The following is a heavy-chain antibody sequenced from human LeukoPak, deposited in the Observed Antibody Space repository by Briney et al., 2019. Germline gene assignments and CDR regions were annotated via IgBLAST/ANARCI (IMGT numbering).Heavy chain of an antibody. CDR1: GYTFTSYY. CDR2: INPSGGST. V-gene: IGHV1-46*01. J-gene: IGHJ4*02. Sequence: ASVKVSCKASGYTFTSYYMHWVRQAPGQGLKWMGIINPSGGSTSYAQKFQGRVTMTRDTSTSTVYMELSSLRSEDTAVYYCARDPVPADSGWYLHFDYWGQGTLVTVSS. D-gene: IGHD6-19*01. CDR3: ARDPVPADSGWYLHFDY.